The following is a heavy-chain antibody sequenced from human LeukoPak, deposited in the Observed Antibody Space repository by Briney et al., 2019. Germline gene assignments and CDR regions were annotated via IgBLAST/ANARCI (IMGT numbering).Heavy chain of an antibody. CDR2: IYYSGST. CDR3: ARVPTYYYDSSGYRGGFDY. CDR1: GGSISSYY. Sequence: SETLSLTCTVSGGSISSYYWSWIRQPPGKGLEWIGYIYYSGSTNYNPSLKSRVTISVDTSKNQFSLKLSPVTAADTAVYYCARVPTYYYDSSGYRGGFDYWGQGTLVTVSS. V-gene: IGHV4-59*01. J-gene: IGHJ4*02. D-gene: IGHD3-22*01.